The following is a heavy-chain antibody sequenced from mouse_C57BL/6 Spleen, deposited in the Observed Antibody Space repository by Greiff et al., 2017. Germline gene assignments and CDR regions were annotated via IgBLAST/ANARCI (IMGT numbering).Heavy chain of an antibody. CDR1: GFTFSSYA. CDR2: ISDGGSYT. V-gene: IGHV5-4*01. D-gene: IGHD4-1*01. Sequence: EVKLMESGGGLVKPGGSLKLSCAASGFTFSSYAMSWVRQTPEKRLEWVATISDGGSYTYYPDNVKGRFTISRDNAKNNLYLQMSHLKSEDTAMYYGAREEELGRSDFDYWGQGTTLTVSS. CDR3: AREEELGRSDFDY. J-gene: IGHJ2*01.